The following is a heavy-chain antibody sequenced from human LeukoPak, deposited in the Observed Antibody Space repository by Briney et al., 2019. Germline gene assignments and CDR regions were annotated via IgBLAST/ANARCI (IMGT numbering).Heavy chain of an antibody. J-gene: IGHJ4*02. Sequence: PGGSLRLSCAASGFTSSSYSMNWVRQAPGKGLEWVSSISSSSSYIYYADSVKGRFTISRDNAKNSLYLQMNSLRAEDTAVYYCAREAGEFWSGYYTSARARYFDYWGQGTLVTVSS. V-gene: IGHV3-21*01. CDR2: ISSSSSYI. CDR1: GFTSSSYS. D-gene: IGHD3-3*01. CDR3: AREAGEFWSGYYTSARARYFDY.